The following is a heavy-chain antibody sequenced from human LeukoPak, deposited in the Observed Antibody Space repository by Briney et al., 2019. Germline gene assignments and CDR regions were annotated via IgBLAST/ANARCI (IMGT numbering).Heavy chain of an antibody. Sequence: SVKVSCKASGGTFSSYAISWVRQAPGQGLEWMGGIIPIFGTANYAQKFQGRVTITADESTSTDYMELSSLRSEDTAVYYCARSTYYYDSSGYYGRGFYYYGMDVWGQGTTVTVSS. D-gene: IGHD3-22*01. CDR2: IIPIFGTA. J-gene: IGHJ6*02. V-gene: IGHV1-69*13. CDR3: ARSTYYYDSSGYYGRGFYYYGMDV. CDR1: GGTFSSYA.